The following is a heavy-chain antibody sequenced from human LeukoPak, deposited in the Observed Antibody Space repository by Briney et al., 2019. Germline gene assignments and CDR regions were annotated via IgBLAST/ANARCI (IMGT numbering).Heavy chain of an antibody. CDR2: INPNSGGT. CDR1: GYTFTGYY. D-gene: IGHD6-19*01. CDR3: ARALSYSSGWYVGWFDP. J-gene: IGHJ5*02. V-gene: IGHV1-2*02. Sequence: ASVKVSCKPSGYTFTGYYMHWVRQPPGKGLDGMGWINPNSGGTNYAQKFQGRVTMTRDTSISTAYMELSRLRSDDTAVYYCARALSYSSGWYVGWFDPWGQGTLVTVSS.